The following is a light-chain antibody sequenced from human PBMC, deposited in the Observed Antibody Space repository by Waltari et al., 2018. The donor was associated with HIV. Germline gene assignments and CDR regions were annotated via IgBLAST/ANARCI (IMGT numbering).Light chain of an antibody. Sequence: QSALPQPASVSGSPGQALTLSCTGSRRAVGTYDYISWYQQHPGTAPKLIISDVTERPSGISNRFSGSKSGTTASLTISGLQAEDEAEYFCCSFAGSNFVFGSGTKVTVL. V-gene: IGLV2-23*02. J-gene: IGLJ1*01. CDR2: DVT. CDR1: RRAVGTYDY. CDR3: CSFAGSNFV.